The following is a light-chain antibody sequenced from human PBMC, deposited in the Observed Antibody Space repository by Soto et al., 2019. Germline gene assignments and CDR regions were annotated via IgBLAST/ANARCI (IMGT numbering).Light chain of an antibody. Sequence: QSVLTQPPSLSGAPGQRVTISCTGSGSNIGAPYDVHWYQHLPGTAPKLLIYGSTNRPSGVPGRFSGSKSGTSAPLAITGLRAEDEADYYCQSYDSSLSGYVFGAGTKVTVL. CDR3: QSYDSSLSGYV. CDR2: GST. CDR1: GSNIGAPYD. V-gene: IGLV1-40*01. J-gene: IGLJ1*01.